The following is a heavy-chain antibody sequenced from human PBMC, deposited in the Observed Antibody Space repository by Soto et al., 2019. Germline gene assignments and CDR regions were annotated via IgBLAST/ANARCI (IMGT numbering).Heavy chain of an antibody. Sequence: SVKVSCKTSGGTFSSYAISWVRQAPGQGLEWMGGIVPIVDTSTYAQKFQGRVTITADESTSTAYMELSSLRSDDTAIYYCVTGSGSSTSDAFDIWDRGTMVTVSS. J-gene: IGHJ3*02. CDR2: IVPIVDTS. V-gene: IGHV1-69*13. CDR1: GGTFSSYA. D-gene: IGHD3-10*01. CDR3: VTGSGSSTSDAFDI.